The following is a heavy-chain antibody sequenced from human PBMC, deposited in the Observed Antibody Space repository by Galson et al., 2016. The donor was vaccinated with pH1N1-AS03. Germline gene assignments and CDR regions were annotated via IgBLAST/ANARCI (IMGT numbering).Heavy chain of an antibody. V-gene: IGHV3-23*01. CDR2: ISSTGSNT. CDR1: GFTFSTYA. D-gene: IGHD6-19*01. CDR3: AKYTIDWYEDY. J-gene: IGHJ4*02. Sequence: SLRLSCAVSGFTFSTYAMTWARQAPGRGLEWVSSISSTGSNTFYADSVMGRFPISRDNSKNTLYLQMNSLRAEDTAVFYCAKYTIDWYEDYWGQGTLVTVSS.